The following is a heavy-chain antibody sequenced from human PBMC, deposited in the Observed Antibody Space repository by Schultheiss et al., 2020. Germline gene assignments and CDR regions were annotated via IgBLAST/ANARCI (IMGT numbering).Heavy chain of an antibody. CDR3: AGAMVRGVMGY. D-gene: IGHD3-10*01. CDR2: INHSGST. J-gene: IGHJ4*02. V-gene: IGHV4-34*09. Sequence: SETLSLTCTVSGGSISSYYWSWIRQPPGKGLEWIGEINHSGSTNYNPSLKSRVTISVDTSKNQFSLKLSSVTAADTAVYYCAGAMVRGVMGYWGQGTLVTVSS. CDR1: GGSISSYY.